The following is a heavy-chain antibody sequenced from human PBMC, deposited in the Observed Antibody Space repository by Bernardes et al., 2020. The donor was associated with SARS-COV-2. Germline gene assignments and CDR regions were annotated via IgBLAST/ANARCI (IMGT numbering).Heavy chain of an antibody. V-gene: IGHV6-1*01. CDR1: GDSVSSSSAA. CDR3: ARDREFYHYGMDV. Sequence: SQTLSLTCAISGDSVSSSSAAWTWIRQSPSRGLEWLGRTYFRSKWYNDYAPSVKSRITINPDTSKTQFSLQLKSVTPEDTAVYYCARDREFYHYGMDVWGQGTTVTVSS. CDR2: TYFRSKWYN. J-gene: IGHJ6*02. D-gene: IGHD3-10*01.